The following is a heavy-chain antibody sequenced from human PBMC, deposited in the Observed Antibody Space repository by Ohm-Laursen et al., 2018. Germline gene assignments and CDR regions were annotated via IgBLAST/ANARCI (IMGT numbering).Heavy chain of an antibody. CDR2: ISWNSGSI. CDR3: AKDTSEYYYYGMDV. J-gene: IGHJ6*02. CDR1: GFTFDDYA. Sequence: SLRLSCTASGFTFDDYAMHWVRQAPGKGLEWVSGISWNSGSIGYADSVKGRFTISRDNAKNSLYLQMNSLRAEDTALYYCAKDTSEYYYYGMDVWGQGTTVTVSS. V-gene: IGHV3-9*01.